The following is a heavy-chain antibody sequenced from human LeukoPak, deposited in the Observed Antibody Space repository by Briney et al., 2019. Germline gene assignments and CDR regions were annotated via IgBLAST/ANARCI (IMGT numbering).Heavy chain of an antibody. V-gene: IGHV3-7*01. CDR1: GFTFSDYY. Sequence: GGSLRPSCAASGFTFSDYYMSWIRQAPGKGLEWVANIKQDGSEKYYVDSVKGRFTISRDNAKNSLYLQMNSLRAEDTAVYYCARATYLDPWGQGTLVTVSS. CDR3: ARATYLDP. CDR2: IKQDGSEK. J-gene: IGHJ5*02.